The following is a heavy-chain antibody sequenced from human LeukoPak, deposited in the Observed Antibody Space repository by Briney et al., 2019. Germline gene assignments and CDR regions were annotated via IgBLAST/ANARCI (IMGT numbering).Heavy chain of an antibody. CDR1: GYTFTSYA. CDR3: ARVGGGYGPKALEFDP. V-gene: IGHV7-4-1*02. D-gene: IGHD5-12*01. J-gene: IGHJ5*02. Sequence: GASVKVSCKASGYTFTSYAMNWVRQAPGQGLEWMGWINTNTGNPTYAQGFTGRFVFSLDTSVSTAYLQISSLKAEDTAVYYCARVGGGYGPKALEFDPWGQGTLVTVSS. CDR2: INTNTGNP.